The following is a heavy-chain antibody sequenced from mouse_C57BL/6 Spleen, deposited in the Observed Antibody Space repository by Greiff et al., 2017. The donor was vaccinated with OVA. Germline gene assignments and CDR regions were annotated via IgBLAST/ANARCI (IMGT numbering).Heavy chain of an antibody. J-gene: IGHJ4*01. Sequence: VQRVESGAELMKPGASVKLSCKATGYTFTGYWIEWVKQRPGHGLEWIGEILPGSGSTNYNEKFKGKATFTADTSSNTAYMQLSSLTTEDSAIYYCARRRIYDGYLYYAMDYWGQGTSVTVSS. CDR1: GYTFTGYW. V-gene: IGHV1-9*01. CDR2: ILPGSGST. CDR3: ARRRIYDGYLYYAMDY. D-gene: IGHD2-3*01.